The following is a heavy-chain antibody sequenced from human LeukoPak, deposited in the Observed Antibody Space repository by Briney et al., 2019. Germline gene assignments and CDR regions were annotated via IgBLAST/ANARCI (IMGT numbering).Heavy chain of an antibody. V-gene: IGHV1-46*01. D-gene: IGHD1-26*01. CDR3: ARGMGIGATSY. CDR1: GYTFTSYY. J-gene: IGHJ4*02. CDR2: INPSGGST. Sequence: GASVKVSCKASGYTFTSYYMHWLRQAPGQGLEWMGIINPSGGSTSYAQKFQGRVTMTRDTSTSTVYMELNSLRSEDTAVYYCARGMGIGATSYWGQGTLVTVSS.